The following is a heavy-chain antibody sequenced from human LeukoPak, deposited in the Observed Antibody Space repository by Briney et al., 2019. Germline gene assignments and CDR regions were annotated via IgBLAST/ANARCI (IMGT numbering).Heavy chain of an antibody. CDR2: IYYSGST. Sequence: SETLSLTCTVSGDPIRSSNYYWGWIRQPPGKGLEWIGYIYYSGSTYYNPSLKSRVTISVDTSKNQFSLKLSSVTAADTAVYYCASSYGGNHFDPWGQGTLVTVSS. D-gene: IGHD4-23*01. CDR3: ASSYGGNHFDP. V-gene: IGHV4-30-4*08. J-gene: IGHJ5*02. CDR1: GDPIRSSNYY.